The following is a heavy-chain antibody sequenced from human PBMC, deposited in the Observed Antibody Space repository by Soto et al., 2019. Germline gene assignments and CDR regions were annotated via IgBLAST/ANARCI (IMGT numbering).Heavy chain of an antibody. D-gene: IGHD6-13*01. CDR2: ISSNSAYI. J-gene: IGHJ5*02. CDR3: TRDASRDSSARGWFDP. V-gene: IGHV3-21*01. Sequence: GGSLRLSCAASGFTFRSFTMNWVRQAPGKGLEWVSTISSNSAYIYYTDALRGRFTISRDNAKNSLHLQMNSLRAEDTAAYYCTRDASRDSSARGWFDPWGARSLVTVSS. CDR1: GFTFRSFT.